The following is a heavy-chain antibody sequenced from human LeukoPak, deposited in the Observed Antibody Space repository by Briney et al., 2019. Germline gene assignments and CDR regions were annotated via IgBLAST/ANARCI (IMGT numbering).Heavy chain of an antibody. J-gene: IGHJ4*02. V-gene: IGHV4-61*02. D-gene: IGHD3-10*01. CDR1: GGSVSSENSY. CDR3: ARGYYYRT. Sequence: SETLSLTCTVSGGSVSSENSYWNWIRQPAGKGLEWIGRIYADGDSTYNPSLKSRVTISVDTSKNQLSLRLTSMTAADTAVYYCARGYYYRTWGQGTLVTVSS. CDR2: IYADGDS.